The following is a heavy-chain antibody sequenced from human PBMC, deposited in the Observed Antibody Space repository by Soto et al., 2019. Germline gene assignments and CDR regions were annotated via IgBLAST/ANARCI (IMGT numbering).Heavy chain of an antibody. CDR2: IGKSGSTI. CDR1: GFAFSSYE. V-gene: IGHV3-48*03. CDR3: ARESDWDDAFDV. D-gene: IGHD3-9*01. Sequence: VGSLRLSCAASGFAFSSYELNWVRQAPGKGLEWVSYIGKSGSTIKYADSVKGRLTISRDNAKNSLYLQMNTLRVEDTAVYYCARESDWDDAFDVWGQGTMVTV. J-gene: IGHJ3*01.